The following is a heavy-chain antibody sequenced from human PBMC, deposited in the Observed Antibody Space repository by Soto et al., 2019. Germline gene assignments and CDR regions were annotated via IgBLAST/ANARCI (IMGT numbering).Heavy chain of an antibody. CDR3: ARARGVVAGRIYYSGRDV. CDR1: GESFSAYY. CDR2: INHSGST. V-gene: IGHV4-34*01. J-gene: IGHJ6*04. D-gene: IGHD2-15*01. Sequence: SETLSLTCAVYGESFSAYYWTWIRQPPGKGLEWIGEINHSGSTKYNPSLRSRVTVSVDTSKHQFSLKLSSVTAADTAMYYCARARGVVAGRIYYSGRDVWAKGTPVP.